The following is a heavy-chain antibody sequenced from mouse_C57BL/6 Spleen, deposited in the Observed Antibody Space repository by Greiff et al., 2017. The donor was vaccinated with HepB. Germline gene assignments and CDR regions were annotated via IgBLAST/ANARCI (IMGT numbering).Heavy chain of an antibody. Sequence: QVQLQQPGAELVKPGASVKLSRKASGYTFTSYWMHWVKQRPGQGLEWIGMIHPNSGSTNYNEKFKSKATLTVDKSSSTAYMQLSSLTSEDSAVYYCARSRRYDYDDYAMDYWGQGTSVTVSS. V-gene: IGHV1-64*01. J-gene: IGHJ4*01. CDR1: GYTFTSYW. CDR2: IHPNSGST. CDR3: ARSRRYDYDDYAMDY. D-gene: IGHD2-4*01.